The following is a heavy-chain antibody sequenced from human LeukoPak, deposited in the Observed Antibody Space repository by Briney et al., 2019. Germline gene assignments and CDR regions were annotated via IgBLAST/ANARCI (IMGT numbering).Heavy chain of an antibody. CDR2: IYHSGST. V-gene: IGHV4-30-2*01. CDR1: GGPISSGGYS. CDR3: AREGAARNWFDP. Sequence: SETLSLTCAVSGGPISSGGYSWSWIRRPPGKGLEWIGYIYHSGSTYYNPSLKSRVTISVDRSKNQFSLKLSSVTAADTAVYYCAREGAARNWFDPWGQGTLVTVSS. J-gene: IGHJ5*02. D-gene: IGHD6-6*01.